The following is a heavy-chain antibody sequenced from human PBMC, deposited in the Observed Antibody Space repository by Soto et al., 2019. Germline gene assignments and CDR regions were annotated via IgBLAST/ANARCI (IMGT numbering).Heavy chain of an antibody. V-gene: IGHV3-11*01. J-gene: IGHJ6*02. CDR2: ISGSGSSSI. CDR1: GFTFSDYF. Sequence: QVQLVESGGALVKPGGSLRLSCAASGFTFSDYFMTWIRQAPGKGLEWVSYISGSGSSSIFYADSVQGRFTISRDNAKTSLYLQMNSLIAEDTAVYYCARSSATVNGWWGYGLDVWGQGTTVTVSS. D-gene: IGHD1-1*01. CDR3: ARSSATVNGWWGYGLDV.